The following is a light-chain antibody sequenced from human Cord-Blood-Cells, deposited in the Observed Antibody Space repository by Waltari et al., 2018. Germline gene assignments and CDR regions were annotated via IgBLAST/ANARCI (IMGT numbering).Light chain of an antibody. CDR2: AAS. CDR3: QQSYSTPYT. V-gene: IGKV1-39*01. J-gene: IGKJ2*01. Sequence: DIQMTQSPYSLSASVGDRVTITCLASQSISSYLNWYQQRPGKAPKLLIYAASSLQSGVPSRFSGSGSGTDFTLTISSLQPEDFATYYCQQSYSTPYTFGQGTKLEIK. CDR1: QSISSY.